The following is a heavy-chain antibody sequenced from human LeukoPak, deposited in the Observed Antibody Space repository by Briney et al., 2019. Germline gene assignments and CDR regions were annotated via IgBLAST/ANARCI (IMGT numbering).Heavy chain of an antibody. CDR3: ARHVSANAWIDS. CDR1: GGSLNSYY. J-gene: IGHJ4*02. D-gene: IGHD5-12*01. V-gene: IGHV4-59*01. CDR2: IYYSGST. Sequence: SETLSLTCTVSGGSLNSYYWNWIRQPPAKGLEWIGYIYYSGSTNYNPSLKSRVTISVDPSKNHFSLKLSSVTAADTAVYYCARHVSANAWIDSWGQGTLVTVSS.